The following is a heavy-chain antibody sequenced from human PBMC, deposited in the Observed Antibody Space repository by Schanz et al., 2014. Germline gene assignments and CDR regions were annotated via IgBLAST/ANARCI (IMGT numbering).Heavy chain of an antibody. V-gene: IGHV1-8*02. CDR1: GGTFSSYT. CDR2: MNPNSGNP. CDR3: ARGRTFDY. Sequence: QVQLVQSGAEVKKPGSPVKVSCKSSGGTFSSYTINWVRQAPGQGLEWLGWMNPNSGNPGFAQKFRGRVTMTRNTSMSTAYIELHILTSEDTAVYYCARGRTFDYWGQGTLVTVSS. J-gene: IGHJ4*02.